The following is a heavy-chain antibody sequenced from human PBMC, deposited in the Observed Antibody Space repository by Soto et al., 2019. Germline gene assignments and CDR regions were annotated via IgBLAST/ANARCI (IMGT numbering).Heavy chain of an antibody. J-gene: IGHJ4*02. V-gene: IGHV4-4*02. CDR1: GGSISSSNW. CDR3: SKNRDSSTFFDF. D-gene: IGHD6-13*01. Sequence: QVQLQESGPGLVKPSGTLSLTCAVSGGSISSSNWWSWVRQPPGKGLEWIGEIFHSGTTNYNPSLKSRVTISVDKSKNQLSLKLSSVTAADTAVYYCSKNRDSSTFFDFWGQGTLVTVS. CDR2: IFHSGTT.